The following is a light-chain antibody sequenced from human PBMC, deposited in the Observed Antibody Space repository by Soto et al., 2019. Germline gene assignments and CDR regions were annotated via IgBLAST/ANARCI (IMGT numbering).Light chain of an antibody. J-gene: IGLJ1*01. Sequence: SALTQPSSLSRSPGQSITISCPGTSSDVGGYNYVSWYQHHPGKAPKLMIYDVSNRPSGVSNRFSGSKSGNTASLIISGLQAEDEADYYCSSYTSSSTLSTYVFGTGTKAPS. CDR3: SSYTSSSTLSTYV. CDR2: DVS. CDR1: SSDVGGYNY. V-gene: IGLV2-14*03.